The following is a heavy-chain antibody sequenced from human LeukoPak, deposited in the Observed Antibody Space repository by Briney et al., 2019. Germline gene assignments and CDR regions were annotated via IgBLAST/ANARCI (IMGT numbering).Heavy chain of an antibody. V-gene: IGHV1-46*01. CDR2: INPSGGST. CDR1: GYTFTSYY. Sequence: ASVKVSCKASGYTFTSYYMHWVRQAPGQGLEWMGIINPSGGSTSYAQKFQGRVTMTRDMSTSTVYMELSSLRSEDMAVYYCARDGENADAFDIWGQGTMVTVSS. J-gene: IGHJ3*02. D-gene: IGHD2/OR15-2a*01. CDR3: ARDGENADAFDI.